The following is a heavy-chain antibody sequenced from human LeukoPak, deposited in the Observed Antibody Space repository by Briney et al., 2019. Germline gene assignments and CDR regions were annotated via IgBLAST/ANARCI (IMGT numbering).Heavy chain of an antibody. D-gene: IGHD6-13*01. J-gene: IGHJ4*02. CDR3: ARCRSSWSNLYYFDY. CDR2: IIPIFGTA. CDR1: GGTFSSYA. Sequence: SVKVSXKASGGTFSSYAISWVRQAPGQGLEWMGRIIPIFGTANYAQKFQGRVTITTDESTSTAYMELSSLRSEDTAVYYCARCRSSWSNLYYFDYWGQGTLVTVSS. V-gene: IGHV1-69*05.